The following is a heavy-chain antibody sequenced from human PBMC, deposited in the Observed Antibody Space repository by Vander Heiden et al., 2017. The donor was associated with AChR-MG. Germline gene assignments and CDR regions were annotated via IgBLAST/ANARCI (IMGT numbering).Heavy chain of an antibody. CDR2: ISSDGSTT. CDR3: ARGGGGVTAGGTPF. J-gene: IGHJ4*02. CDR1: GFTFSTYS. Sequence: QVQLVESGGGVVQPGRSLRLSCAAPGFTFSTYSIPWVRQTPGRGLEWVAAISSDGSTTYYADSVKGRFTISRDNSKDMVSLQMDSLRLDDTAVYHCARGGGGVTAGGTPFWGQGTLVTVSA. V-gene: IGHV3-30-3*01. D-gene: IGHD6-13*01.